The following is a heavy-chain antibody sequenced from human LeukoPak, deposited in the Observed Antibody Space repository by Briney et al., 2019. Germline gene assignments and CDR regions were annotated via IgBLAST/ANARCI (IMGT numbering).Heavy chain of an antibody. CDR3: AREGGISRDGYGLDY. Sequence: VASVKVSCKASGYTFTSYGISWVRQAPGQGLEWVGWISAYNGNTNYAQKFQGRVTMTRDTSISTAYMELSRLRSDDTAVYYCAREGGISRDGYGLDYWGQGTLVTVSS. V-gene: IGHV1-18*01. D-gene: IGHD5-24*01. CDR2: ISAYNGNT. J-gene: IGHJ4*02. CDR1: GYTFTSYG.